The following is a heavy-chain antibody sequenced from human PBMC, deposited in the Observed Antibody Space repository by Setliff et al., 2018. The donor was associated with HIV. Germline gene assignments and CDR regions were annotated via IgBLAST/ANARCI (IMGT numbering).Heavy chain of an antibody. CDR2: IYHRGGT. CDR3: ARDTGVNVAPDGRGYHTFDF. D-gene: IGHD2-8*02. J-gene: IGHJ3*01. Sequence: SETLSLTCSVSGSSISSNSYWWAWIRQPPGKGLEYIGTIYHRGGTFNNPSLKSRVVMSVDTSKNQFSLKLTSVTAADTAAYYCARDTGVNVAPDGRGYHTFDFWGRGTMVTVSS. CDR1: GSSISSNSY. V-gene: IGHV4-38-2*02.